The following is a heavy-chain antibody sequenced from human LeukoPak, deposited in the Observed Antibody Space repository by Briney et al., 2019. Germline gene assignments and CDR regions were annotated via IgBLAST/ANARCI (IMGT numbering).Heavy chain of an antibody. J-gene: IGHJ6*02. CDR3: AKAVESRALARPYGMDA. CDR2: ISGDGIRI. V-gene: IGHV3-43*02. D-gene: IGHD3-3*02. Sequence: PGGSLRLSCAASGFTFDDYAMHWVRQAPGKGLEWVSLISGDGIRIHYADSVKGRFTISRDNSKNSLYLQMSRLRAEDTALYYCAKAVESRALARPYGMDAWGQGTPVTVSS. CDR1: GFTFDDYA.